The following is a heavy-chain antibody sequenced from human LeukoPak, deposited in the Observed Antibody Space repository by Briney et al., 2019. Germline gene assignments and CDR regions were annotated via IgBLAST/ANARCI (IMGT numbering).Heavy chain of an antibody. CDR1: GFTFGDYA. CDR2: IRSKAYGGTT. Sequence: GGSLRLSCTASGFTFGDYAMSWFRQAPGKGLEGVGFIRSKAYGGTTEYAASVKGTFTISRDDSKSIAYLQMNSLKTGDTAVYYCTRVRILRDVWGKGTTVTVPS. V-gene: IGHV3-49*03. D-gene: IGHD2-15*01. CDR3: TRVRILRDV. J-gene: IGHJ6*04.